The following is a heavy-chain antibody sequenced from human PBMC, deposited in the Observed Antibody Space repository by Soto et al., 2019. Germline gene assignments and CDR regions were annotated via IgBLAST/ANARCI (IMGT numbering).Heavy chain of an antibody. V-gene: IGHV1-3*01. J-gene: IGHJ6*02. CDR2: INAGNGNT. Sequence: QVQLVQSGAEVKKPGASVKVSCKASGYTFTSYAMHWVRQAPGQRLEWMGWINAGNGNTKYSQKFQGRVTIPRDTAARTAYMELSSLRSEDTAVYYCARDGGPLRYCDWLPNRPLPSRGMDVWGQGTTVTV. CDR1: GYTFTSYA. D-gene: IGHD3-9*01. CDR3: ARDGGPLRYCDWLPNRPLPSRGMDV.